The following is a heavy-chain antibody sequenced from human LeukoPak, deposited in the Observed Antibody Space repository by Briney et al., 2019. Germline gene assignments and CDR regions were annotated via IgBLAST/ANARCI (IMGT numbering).Heavy chain of an antibody. Sequence: GGSLRLSCAASGFTFSSYAMNWVRQAPGKGLEWVSAIGGSGDSTYYAGSVKGRFTISRDNSKNTLYLQMNSLRAEDTAVYYCARDLGSDFDYWGQGTLVTVSS. D-gene: IGHD3-16*01. CDR3: ARDLGSDFDY. J-gene: IGHJ4*02. CDR2: IGGSGDST. V-gene: IGHV3-23*01. CDR1: GFTFSSYA.